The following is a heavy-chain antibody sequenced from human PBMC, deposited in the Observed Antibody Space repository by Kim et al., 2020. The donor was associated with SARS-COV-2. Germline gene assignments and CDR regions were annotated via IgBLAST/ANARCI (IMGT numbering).Heavy chain of an antibody. CDR1: GFTVSNNY. Sequence: GGSLRLSCAASGFTVSNNYMSWVRQAPGKGLEWVSIIYSGGSTYYADSVKGRFTISRDTSKNTLYLQMNSLRAEDTAVYYCARDVKGEYYGSGSYGFDYWGQGTLVTVSS. J-gene: IGHJ4*02. CDR3: ARDVKGEYYGSGSYGFDY. CDR2: IYSGGST. V-gene: IGHV3-53*01. D-gene: IGHD3-10*01.